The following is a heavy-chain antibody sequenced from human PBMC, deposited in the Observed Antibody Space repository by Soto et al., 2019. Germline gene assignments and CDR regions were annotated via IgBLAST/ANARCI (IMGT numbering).Heavy chain of an antibody. V-gene: IGHV1-24*01. J-gene: IGHJ4*02. CDR1: GYTLTELS. Sequence: ASVNVSCKVSGYTLTELSIHWVRQAPGKGLEWMGGFDPEDGETIYAQKFQGRVTMTEDTSTDTAYMELSSLRSEDTAVYYCATGSIAVADPRSDYCGQGTLVTVSS. CDR3: ATGSIAVADPRSDY. D-gene: IGHD6-19*01. CDR2: FDPEDGET.